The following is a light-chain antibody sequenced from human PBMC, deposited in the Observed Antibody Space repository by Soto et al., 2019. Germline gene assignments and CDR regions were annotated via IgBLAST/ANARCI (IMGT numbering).Light chain of an antibody. J-gene: IGLJ2*01. CDR1: NSNIGAGYE. V-gene: IGLV1-40*01. CDR2: DSI. Sequence: QSVLTQPPSVSGAPGQRITFSCTGSNSNIGAGYEVHWYQPLPGTAPKLLIYDSINRPSGVPDRFSGSKSGTSASLAITGLQAGDEADYYCQSYDSSLSGAIFGGGTKRTVL. CDR3: QSYDSSLSGAI.